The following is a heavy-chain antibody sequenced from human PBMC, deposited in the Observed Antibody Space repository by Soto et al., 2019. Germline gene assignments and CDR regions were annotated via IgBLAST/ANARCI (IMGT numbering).Heavy chain of an antibody. CDR2: IYYSRST. CDR1: GGTISSGGYY. V-gene: IGHV4-31*03. D-gene: IGHD3-22*01. J-gene: IGHJ6*02. CDR3: ARGNHYYDSSGYYSYYYYGMDV. Sequence: SETLSLTCTVSGGTISSGGYYWSWIRQHQGKGLEWIGYIYYSRSTYYNPSLKSRVTISVDTSKNQFSMKLSSVTAADTAVYYCARGNHYYDSSGYYSYYYYGMDVWGQGTTVTVSS.